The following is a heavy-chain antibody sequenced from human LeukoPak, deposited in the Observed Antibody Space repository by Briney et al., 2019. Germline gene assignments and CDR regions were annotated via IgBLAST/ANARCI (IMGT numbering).Heavy chain of an antibody. V-gene: IGHV3-7*01. CDR3: ARAGTAAGLYFDL. J-gene: IGHJ4*01. CDR2: IRQDGGEK. D-gene: IGHD6-13*01. CDR1: GFTFSSYW. Sequence: PGGSLRLSCAVSGFTFSSYWMNWVRQAPGKGLEWVASIRQDGGEKSYVDSVKGRFIISRDNTKNSLYLQINSLRAEDTAMYYCARAGTAAGLYFDLWGQGTLVTVSS.